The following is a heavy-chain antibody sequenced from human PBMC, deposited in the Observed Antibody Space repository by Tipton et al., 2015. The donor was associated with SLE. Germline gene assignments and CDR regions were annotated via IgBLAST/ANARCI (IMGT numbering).Heavy chain of an antibody. CDR2: ISWNSGSI. J-gene: IGHJ2*01. CDR1: GFTFDDYA. V-gene: IGHV3-9*03. CDR3: AKGSGGSVYWYFDL. D-gene: IGHD3-16*01. Sequence: QLVQSGGGLVQPGRSLRLSCAASGFTFDDYAMHWVRQAPGKGLEWVSGISWNSGSIGYADSVKGRFTISRDNAKNSLYLQMNSLRAEDMALYYCAKGSGGSVYWYFDLWGRGTLVTVSS.